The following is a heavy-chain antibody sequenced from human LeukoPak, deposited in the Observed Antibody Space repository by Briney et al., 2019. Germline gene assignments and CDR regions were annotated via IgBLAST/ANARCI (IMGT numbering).Heavy chain of an antibody. D-gene: IGHD3-9*01. V-gene: IGHV3-21*01. CDR1: GFTFSSYS. J-gene: IGHJ5*02. CDR2: ISSSSSYI. Sequence: PGGSLRLSCAASGFTFSSYSMNWVRQAPGKGLEGVSSISSSSSYIYYADSVKGRFTISRDNAKNSLYLQMNSLRAEDTAVYYCARDGGYDILTGLKWFDPWGQGTLVTVSS. CDR3: ARDGGYDILTGLKWFDP.